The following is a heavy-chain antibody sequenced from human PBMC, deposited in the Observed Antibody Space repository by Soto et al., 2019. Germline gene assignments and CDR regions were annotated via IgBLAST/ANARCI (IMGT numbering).Heavy chain of an antibody. CDR3: ARDHGNYYYYGMDV. Sequence: GGSLRLSCAASGFTFSSYSMTWVRQAPGKGLEWVSYISSSSSTIYYADSVKGRFTISRDNAKNSLYLQMNSLRAEDTAVYYCARDHGNYYYYGMDVWGQGTTVTVSS. CDR1: GFTFSSYS. V-gene: IGHV3-48*01. CDR2: ISSSSSTI. D-gene: IGHD1-1*01. J-gene: IGHJ6*02.